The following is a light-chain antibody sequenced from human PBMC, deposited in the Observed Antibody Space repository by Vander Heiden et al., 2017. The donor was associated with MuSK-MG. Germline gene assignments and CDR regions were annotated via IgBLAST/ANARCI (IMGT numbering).Light chain of an antibody. J-gene: IGKJ1*01. CDR1: QGISSY. CDR2: AAA. Sequence: DIQMTKSPSSLSASVGDRVTITCRASQGISSYLTWYPPKPGNSPNLLIYAAASLQRAVASRFSSSGAATDFTITISSRQPAEYATIYYRQRYNTRSWTFGQGTKVEIK. V-gene: IGKV1-39*01. CDR3: RQRYNTRSWT.